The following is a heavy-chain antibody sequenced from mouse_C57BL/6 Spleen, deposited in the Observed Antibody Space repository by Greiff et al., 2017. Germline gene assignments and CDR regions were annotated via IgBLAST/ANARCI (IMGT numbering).Heavy chain of an antibody. CDR3: AKGDYDRRDY. CDR2: IYPGSGNT. J-gene: IGHJ4*01. Sequence: VKLQQSGAELVRPGASVKLSCKASGYTFTDYYINWVKQRPGQGLEWIARIYPGSGNTYYNEKFKGKATLTAEKSSSTAYMQLSSLTSEDSAVYFCAKGDYDRRDYWGQGTSVTVSS. CDR1: GYTFTDYY. V-gene: IGHV1-76*01. D-gene: IGHD2-4*01.